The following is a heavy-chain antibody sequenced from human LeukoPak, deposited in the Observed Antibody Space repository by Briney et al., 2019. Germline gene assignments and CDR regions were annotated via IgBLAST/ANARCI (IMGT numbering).Heavy chain of an antibody. J-gene: IGHJ4*02. Sequence: SETLSLTCTVSGGSMSTYYWSWIRQSPGKGLEWIGYIYYSGSTSYNPSLKSRLTISIDTSKTQFYLKLSSVTAADTAVYYCARVVYSGSWGYFDYWGQGILVAVSS. CDR1: GGSMSTYY. CDR2: IYYSGST. CDR3: ARVVYSGSWGYFDY. V-gene: IGHV4-59*01. D-gene: IGHD3-10*01.